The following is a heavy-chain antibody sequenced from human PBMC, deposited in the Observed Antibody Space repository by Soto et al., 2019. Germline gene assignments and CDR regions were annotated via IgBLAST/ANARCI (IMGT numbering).Heavy chain of an antibody. CDR2: INPNSGGT. V-gene: IGHV1-2*04. D-gene: IGHD2-2*01. CDR1: GDTFNFYS. Sequence: ASVKVSCKASGDTFNFYSINWVRQAPGQGLEWMGWINPNSGGTNYAQKFQGWVTMTRDTSISTAYMELSRLRSDDTAVYYCARSAVPIVVVPAARSWFDPWGQGTLVTVSS. CDR3: ARSAVPIVVVPAARSWFDP. J-gene: IGHJ5*02.